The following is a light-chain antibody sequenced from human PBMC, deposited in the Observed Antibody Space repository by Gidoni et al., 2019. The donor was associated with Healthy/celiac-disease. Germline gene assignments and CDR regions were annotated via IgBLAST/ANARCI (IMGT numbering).Light chain of an antibody. J-gene: IGKJ2*01. CDR3: QQYGSSPQT. V-gene: IGKV3-20*01. CDR1: QSVSSSY. CDR2: GAS. Sequence: DIVLTPSPGTLSLSPGASATLSCRASQSVSSSYLAWYQQKPGQAPRLLIYGASSRATGIPDRFSGSGSGTDFTLTISRLEPEDVAVYYCQQYGSSPQTFGQGTKLEIK.